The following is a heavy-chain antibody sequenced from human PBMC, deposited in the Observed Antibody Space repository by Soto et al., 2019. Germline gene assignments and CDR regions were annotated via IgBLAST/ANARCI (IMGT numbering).Heavy chain of an antibody. D-gene: IGHD4-17*01. CDR1: GYTFTSYY. Sequence: ASVKVSCKASGYTFTSYYMHWVRQAPGQGLEWMGIINPSGGSTSYAQKFQGRVTMTRDTSTSTVYMELSSLRSEDTAVYYCARPGYGVNTQPFYYYYVMDVWGQGTTVTVSS. CDR2: INPSGGST. J-gene: IGHJ6*02. V-gene: IGHV1-46*01. CDR3: ARPGYGVNTQPFYYYYVMDV.